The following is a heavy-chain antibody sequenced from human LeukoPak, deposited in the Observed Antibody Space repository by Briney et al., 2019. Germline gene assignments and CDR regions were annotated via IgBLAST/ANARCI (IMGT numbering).Heavy chain of an antibody. V-gene: IGHV7-4-1*02. Sequence: ASVKVSCKASGYTFTMYAIKWLRQAPGQGLEWMGWINMYTANPAYAQGFTERFVISLDTSVTTAYLQISNLKTEDTAVYYCARHDNDDDFDYWGQGTLVTVSS. CDR2: INMYTANP. J-gene: IGHJ4*02. CDR3: ARHDNDDDFDY. CDR1: GYTFTMYA. D-gene: IGHD3-16*01.